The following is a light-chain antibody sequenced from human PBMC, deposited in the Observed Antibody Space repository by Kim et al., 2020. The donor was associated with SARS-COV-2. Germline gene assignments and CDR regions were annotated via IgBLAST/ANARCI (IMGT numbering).Light chain of an antibody. J-gene: IGKJ4*01. CDR1: QGIRSA. V-gene: IGKV1D-13*01. CDR3: QQFNNYPLT. CDR2: DAS. Sequence: ASVGDRVTITCRASQGIRSALAWYQQKPGKVPKLLIYDASSLKSGVPSRFSGSGSGTDFTLTISSLQPEDFATYYCQQFNNYPLTFGGGTKVDIK.